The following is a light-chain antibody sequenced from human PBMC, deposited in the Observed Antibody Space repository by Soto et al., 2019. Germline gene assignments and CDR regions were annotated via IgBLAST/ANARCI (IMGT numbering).Light chain of an antibody. CDR1: QGISNY. CDR2: AAS. Sequence: DIQMTQSPSSLSASVGDRVTITCRASQGISNYLAWYQQKPGKVPKLLIYAASTLQSGVPSRFSGSGSGTDFTFTISSLQPEDVATYYCQKYNSAPRTFGQGIKVEIK. V-gene: IGKV1-27*01. CDR3: QKYNSAPRT. J-gene: IGKJ1*01.